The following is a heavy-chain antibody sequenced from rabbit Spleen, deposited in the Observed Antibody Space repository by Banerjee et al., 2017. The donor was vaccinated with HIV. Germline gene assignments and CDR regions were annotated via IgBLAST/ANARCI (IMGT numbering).Heavy chain of an antibody. D-gene: IGHD1-1*01. CDR2: IDSGSSGFT. Sequence: QSLEESGGDLVKPGASLTLTCTASGIDFSSYSMGWVRQAPGKGLEWIACIDSGSSGFTYFATWAKGRFTCSKTSSTTVTLQATSLTAADTATYFCARDSSSSFSSYGMDLWGPGTLVTVS. CDR3: ARDSSSSFSSYGMDL. CDR1: GIDFSSYS. V-gene: IGHV1S40*01. J-gene: IGHJ6*01.